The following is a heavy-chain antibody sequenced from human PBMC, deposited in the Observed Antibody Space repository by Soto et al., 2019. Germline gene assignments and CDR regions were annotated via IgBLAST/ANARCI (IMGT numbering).Heavy chain of an antibody. CDR1: GFTFSSYS. V-gene: IGHV3-21*01. D-gene: IGHD3-3*01. J-gene: IGHJ5*02. Sequence: TGGSLRLSCAASGFTFSSYSMNWVRQAPGKGLEWVSSISSSSSYIYYADSVKGRFTISRDNAKNSLYLQMNSLRAEDTAVYYCARDRDDFWSGYWFDPWGQGTLVTVSS. CDR2: ISSSSSYI. CDR3: ARDRDDFWSGYWFDP.